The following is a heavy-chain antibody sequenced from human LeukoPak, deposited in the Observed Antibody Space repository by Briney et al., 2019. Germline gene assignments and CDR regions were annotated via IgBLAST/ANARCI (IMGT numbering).Heavy chain of an antibody. D-gene: IGHD4-17*01. CDR2: IRYDGSNK. CDR3: AKDWGDYGDALDY. V-gene: IGHV3-30*02. CDR1: GFTFSSYS. J-gene: IGHJ4*02. Sequence: GGSLRLSCAASGFTFSSYSMNWVRQAPGKGLEWVAFIRYDGSNKYYADSVKGRFTISRDNSKNTLYLQMNSLRAEDTAVYYCAKDWGDYGDALDYWGQGTLVTVSS.